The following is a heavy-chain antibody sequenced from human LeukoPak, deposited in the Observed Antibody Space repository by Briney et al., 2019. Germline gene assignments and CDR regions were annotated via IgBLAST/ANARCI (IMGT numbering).Heavy chain of an antibody. CDR2: ISSGGVYE. D-gene: IGHD3-10*01. CDR3: ARDSTYYYDSGSSGPHYFDN. V-gene: IGHV3-30*01. CDR1: GFTFSSYA. Sequence: GGSLRLSCAASGFTFSSYAMHWVRQAPGKGLEWVSIISSGGVYEYYADSVKGRFTISRDNSKNTLYLQLNSLRTEDTAVYYCARDSTYYYDSGSSGPHYFDNWGQGTMVTVSS. J-gene: IGHJ4*02.